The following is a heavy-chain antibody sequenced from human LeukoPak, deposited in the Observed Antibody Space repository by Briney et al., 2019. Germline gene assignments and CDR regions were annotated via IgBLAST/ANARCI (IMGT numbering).Heavy chain of an antibody. D-gene: IGHD1-1*01. Sequence: GGSLRLSCAASGLTFNNAWMNWVRQAPGKGLEWVGRIKSKTDGETTDYAASVRGRFTISRDDSKNTLYLQMNSLKAEDTAVYYCTGWKNYWGQGTLVTVSS. J-gene: IGHJ4*02. CDR1: GLTFNNAW. CDR3: TGWKNY. V-gene: IGHV3-15*07. CDR2: IKSKTDGETT.